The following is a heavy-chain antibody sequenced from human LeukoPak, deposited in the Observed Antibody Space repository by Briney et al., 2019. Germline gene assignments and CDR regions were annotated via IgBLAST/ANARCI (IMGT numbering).Heavy chain of an antibody. CDR2: IYHSGST. Sequence: SETLSLTCAVSGGSISSSNWWSWVRQPPGKGLEWIGEIYHSGSTNYNPSLKSRVTISVDKSKSQFSLKLSSVTAADTAVYYCAKRSYYYDSSGYYYVPTYFDYWGQGTLVTVSS. CDR3: AKRSYYYDSSGYYYVPTYFDY. J-gene: IGHJ4*02. D-gene: IGHD3-22*01. V-gene: IGHV4-4*02. CDR1: GGSISSSNW.